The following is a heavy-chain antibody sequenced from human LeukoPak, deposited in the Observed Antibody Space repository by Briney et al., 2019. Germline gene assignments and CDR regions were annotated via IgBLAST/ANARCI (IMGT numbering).Heavy chain of an antibody. CDR2: IYYSGST. CDR1: GFTFSGYA. CDR3: ARDRYDILTGYYSFDY. Sequence: LRLSCSASGFTFSGYAMHWVRQAPGKGLEWIGYIYYSGSTYYNPSLKSRVTISVDTSKNQFSLKLSSVTAADTAVYYCARDRYDILTGYYSFDYWGQGTLVTVSS. V-gene: IGHV4-31*02. J-gene: IGHJ4*02. D-gene: IGHD3-9*01.